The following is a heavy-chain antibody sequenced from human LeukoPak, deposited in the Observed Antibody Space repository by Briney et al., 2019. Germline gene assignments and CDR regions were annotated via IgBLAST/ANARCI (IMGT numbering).Heavy chain of an antibody. CDR2: VNPHSGGT. CDR1: GYTFTDYY. V-gene: IGHV1-2*02. D-gene: IGHD3-22*01. J-gene: IGHJ4*02. Sequence: VASVKVSCKASGYTFTDYYIHWVRQAPGHGLEWMGWVNPHSGGTNFAQRFRGRVTLTRDTSVITAYMELSRLESDDTAIYFCARTDNKYDSRLLFNWGQGTQIIVSS. CDR3: ARTDNKYDSRLLFN.